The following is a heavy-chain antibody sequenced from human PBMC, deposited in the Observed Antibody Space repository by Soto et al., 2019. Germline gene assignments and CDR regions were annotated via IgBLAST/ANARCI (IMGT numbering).Heavy chain of an antibody. V-gene: IGHV4-30-4*01. CDR1: GGSINSGDYY. J-gene: IGHJ5*02. Sequence: TSETLSLTCTVSGGSINSGDYYWSWIRQPPGKGLEWIGYIYYSGSTYYNPSLKSRVTISLDTSKNQFSLKLSSVTAADTAVYYCATATFQVPFDPWGQGTLVTVSS. CDR2: IYYSGST. CDR3: ATATFQVPFDP.